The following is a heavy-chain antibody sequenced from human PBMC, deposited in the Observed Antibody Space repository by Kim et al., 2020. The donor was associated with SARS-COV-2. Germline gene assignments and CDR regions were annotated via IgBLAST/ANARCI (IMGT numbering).Heavy chain of an antibody. Sequence: GGSLRLSCAASGFTFSSYWMSWVRQAPGKGLEWVANIKQDGSEKYYVDSVKGRFTISRDNAKNSLYLQMNSLRAEDTAVYYCARDLPARGYSYPGPKKYYYYYGMDVWGQGTTVTVSS. J-gene: IGHJ6*02. CDR2: IKQDGSEK. V-gene: IGHV3-7*03. D-gene: IGHD5-18*01. CDR3: ARDLPARGYSYPGPKKYYYYYGMDV. CDR1: GFTFSSYW.